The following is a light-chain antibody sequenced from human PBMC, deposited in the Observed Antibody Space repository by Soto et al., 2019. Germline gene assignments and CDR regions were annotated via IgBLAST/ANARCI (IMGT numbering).Light chain of an antibody. CDR3: QQDYNLPVT. J-gene: IGKJ1*01. CDR2: AAS. Sequence: EIVLTQSPGTLSLSPGERVTLSCRASQSVGSRYLAWYQQKPGQAPRLLIYAASTRATGIPDRFSGSGSGTAFTLTITRLEPEDFAVYYCQQDYNLPVTFGQGTKVDIK. CDR1: QSVGSRY. V-gene: IGKV3-20*01.